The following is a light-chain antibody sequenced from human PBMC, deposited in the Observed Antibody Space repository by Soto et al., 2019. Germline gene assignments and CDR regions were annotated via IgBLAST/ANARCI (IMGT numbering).Light chain of an antibody. J-gene: IGKJ4*01. CDR1: QDISNY. V-gene: IGKV1-33*01. CDR3: QQYDNLPYT. CDR2: DAS. Sequence: DIQMTQSPSSLSASVGDRVTITCQASQDISNYLNWYQQKPGKAPKLLIYDASKLETGVPSRFSGSGSGTDFTFTISSLQPEDIETYYCQQYDNLPYTFGGGTKVEIK.